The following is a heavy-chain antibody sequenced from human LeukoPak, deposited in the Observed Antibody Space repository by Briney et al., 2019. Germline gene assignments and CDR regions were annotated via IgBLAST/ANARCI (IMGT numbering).Heavy chain of an antibody. V-gene: IGHV3-30*03. CDR2: ISYDGNNN. J-gene: IGHJ4*02. Sequence: GRSLRLSCAASGFTFSSYVMHWVRQAPGKGLDWVAVISYDGNNNFYADSVKGRFTISRDNSKNTVYLQMSSLRAEDTAVYYCARLAARPYWGQGTLVTVSS. CDR3: ARLAARPY. CDR1: GFTFSSYV. D-gene: IGHD6-6*01.